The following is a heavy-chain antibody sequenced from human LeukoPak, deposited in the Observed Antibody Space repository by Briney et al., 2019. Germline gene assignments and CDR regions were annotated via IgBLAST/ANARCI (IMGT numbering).Heavy chain of an antibody. J-gene: IGHJ6*02. CDR1: GLTFSSYW. D-gene: IGHD3-3*01. CDR3: ARVGYYYGIEV. V-gene: IGHV3-74*01. Sequence: GSLRLSCAGSGLTFSSYWMHWVRQAPGKGLVWVSRINSDGSSTNYADSVKGRFTISRDNAKNTLYLQMNSLRDEDTAVYYCARVGYYYGIEVWGQGTTVTVSS. CDR2: INSDGSST.